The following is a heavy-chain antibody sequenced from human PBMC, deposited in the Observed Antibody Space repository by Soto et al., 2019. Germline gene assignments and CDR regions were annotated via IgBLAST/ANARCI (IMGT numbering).Heavy chain of an antibody. CDR3: ASASGYGSGASGNHYLDY. Sequence: GGPLRLSCAASGISYGSYWMSWVRHAPGKGLDRMPTTKFDDREKRYVGCGKVRFTMASDDAKNSVYLQLDNQRADDTASYYGASASGYGSGASGNHYLDYWGHGTLVTVSS. CDR2: TKFDDREK. V-gene: IGHV3-7*01. J-gene: IGHJ4*01. D-gene: IGHD3-10*01. CDR1: GISYGSYW.